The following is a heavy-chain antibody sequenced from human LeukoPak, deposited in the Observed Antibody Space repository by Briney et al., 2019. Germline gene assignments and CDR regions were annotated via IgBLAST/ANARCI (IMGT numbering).Heavy chain of an antibody. CDR3: TRASFDY. V-gene: IGHV1-18*01. CDR2: ISAYNSKT. CDR1: VYTFTRVG. Sequence: ASLKVSCKALVYTFTRVGINSVRQAPGQGVEWMGWISAYNSKTKIAQNYQGRVTMTKDTSTSTVYMEMRSRRPDDTAVYFCTRASFDYWGQGTLVTVSS. J-gene: IGHJ4*02.